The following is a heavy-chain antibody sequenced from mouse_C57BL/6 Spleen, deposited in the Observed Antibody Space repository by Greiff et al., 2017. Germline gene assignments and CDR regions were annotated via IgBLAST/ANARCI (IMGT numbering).Heavy chain of an antibody. V-gene: IGHV1-55*01. D-gene: IGHD3-2*02. CDR3: AREYKAHATYSMDY. J-gene: IGHJ4*01. Sequence: QVQLQQPGAELVKPGASVKMSCKASGYTFTSYWITWVKQRPGQGLEWIGDIYPGSGSTNYNEKFKSKATLTVDTSSSTAYMQLSSLTSEDSAVYYGAREYKAHATYSMDYWGQGTSVTVSA. CDR1: GYTFTSYW. CDR2: IYPGSGST.